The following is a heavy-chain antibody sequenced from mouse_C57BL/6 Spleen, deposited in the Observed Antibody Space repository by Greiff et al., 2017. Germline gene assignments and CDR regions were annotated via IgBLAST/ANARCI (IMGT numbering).Heavy chain of an antibody. Sequence: QVQLQQPGAELVRPGSSVKLSCKASGYTFTSYWMHWVKQRPIQGLEWIGNIDPSDSETHYNQKFKDKATLTVDKSSSTAYMQLSSLTSEDSAVYYCAREGDGTSIAYWGQGTLVTVSA. CDR1: GYTFTSYW. CDR3: AREGDGTSIAY. D-gene: IGHD1-1*01. CDR2: IDPSDSET. J-gene: IGHJ3*01. V-gene: IGHV1-52*01.